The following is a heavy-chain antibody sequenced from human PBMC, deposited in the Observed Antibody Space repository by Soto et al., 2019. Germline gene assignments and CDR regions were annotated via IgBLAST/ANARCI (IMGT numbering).Heavy chain of an antibody. D-gene: IGHD1-1*01. CDR2: IWATGAT. CDR3: VRDATNTLRDWFDP. CDR1: GASISGFY. V-gene: IGHV4-4*07. Sequence: SETLSLTCTVSGASISGFYLSWIGKSAGKGLEWIGRIWATGATDYNPSLESRVMMSVDTSKKQLPMKWRCATAAAIDLYSCVRDATNTLRDWFDPWGQGISVTVSS. J-gene: IGHJ5*02.